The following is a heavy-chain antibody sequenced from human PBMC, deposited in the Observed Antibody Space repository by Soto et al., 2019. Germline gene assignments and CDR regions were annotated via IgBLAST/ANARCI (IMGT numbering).Heavy chain of an antibody. D-gene: IGHD2-21*01. CDR1: GFTFSSYG. V-gene: IGHV3-33*01. CDR3: ARGLHSLFDY. Sequence: QVQLVESGGGVVQPGGSLRLSCVASGFTFSSYGMHWVRQAPGKGLEWVAVIWYDGNKKYYADSVKGRFTISRDNSENTLYLQMTSLRAEDTAVYYCARGLHSLFDYWGQGALVNVSS. CDR2: IWYDGNKK. J-gene: IGHJ4*02.